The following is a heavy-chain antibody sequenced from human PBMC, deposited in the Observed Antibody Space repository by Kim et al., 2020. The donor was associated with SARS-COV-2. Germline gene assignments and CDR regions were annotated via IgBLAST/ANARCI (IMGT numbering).Heavy chain of an antibody. CDR2: IYSGGST. D-gene: IGHD2-2*01. Sequence: GGSLRLSCAASGFTVSSNYMSWVRQAPGKGLEWVSVIYSGGSTYYADSVKGRFTISRDNSKNTLYLQMNSLRAEDTAVYYCAQCSTSCYFFQMDAFDIWGQGTMVTVSS. J-gene: IGHJ3*02. CDR3: AQCSTSCYFFQMDAFDI. CDR1: GFTVSSNY. V-gene: IGHV3-66*01.